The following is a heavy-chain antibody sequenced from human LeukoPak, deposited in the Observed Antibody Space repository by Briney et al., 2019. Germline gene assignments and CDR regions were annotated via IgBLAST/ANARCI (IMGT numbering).Heavy chain of an antibody. D-gene: IGHD5-12*01. J-gene: IGHJ4*02. V-gene: IGHV1-18*01. Sequence: WASVKVSCKASGYTFTSYGISWVRQAPGQGLEWMGWISAYNGNTNYAQKLQGRVTMTTDTSTSTAYMELRSLRSDDTAVYYCARDGWLEGLKDFDYWGQGTLVTVSS. CDR1: GYTFTSYG. CDR2: ISAYNGNT. CDR3: ARDGWLEGLKDFDY.